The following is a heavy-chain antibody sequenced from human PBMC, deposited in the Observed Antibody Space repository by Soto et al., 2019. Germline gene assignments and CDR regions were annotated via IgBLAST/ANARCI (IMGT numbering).Heavy chain of an antibody. CDR1: GYTSTAYC. J-gene: IGHJ6*02. D-gene: IGHD3-10*01. CDR3: ARDMDYYYGSGTGNGHGV. Sequence: QVQLVQSGADVKKPGASVRVSCKASGYTSTAYCVQWVRQAPGQGLQWMGWINVNSGDIKYAQAFQGGVTLTRDTSISTVYIELTRLTPDDTAVYYCARDMDYYYGSGTGNGHGVGGQWTTVTV. V-gene: IGHV1-2*02. CDR2: INVNSGDI.